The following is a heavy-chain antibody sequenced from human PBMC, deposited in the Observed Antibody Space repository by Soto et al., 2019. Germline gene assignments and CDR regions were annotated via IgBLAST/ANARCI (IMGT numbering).Heavy chain of an antibody. V-gene: IGHV2-26*01. CDR2: ISPNDEK. CDR1: GFSLSDARMG. Sequence: QVTLKESGPVLVKPTETLTLTCTVSGFSLSDARMGVSWIRLPPGKALEWLAHISPNDEKSYSTSLKSRLTISKDTAKSQVVLSLTSGDPVDTATYFCARTTYTYCYGGRCLFYMDVWGKGTTVTVSS. D-gene: IGHD2-15*01. J-gene: IGHJ6*03. CDR3: ARTTYTYCYGGRCLFYMDV.